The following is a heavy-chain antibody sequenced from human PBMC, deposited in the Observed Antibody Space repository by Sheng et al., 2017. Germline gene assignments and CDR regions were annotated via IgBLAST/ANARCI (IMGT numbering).Heavy chain of an antibody. CDR1: GGTFSSYA. D-gene: IGHD3-10*01. V-gene: IGHV1-69*01. J-gene: IGHJ5*02. CDR2: IIPIFGTA. CDR3: TMVRGVIIRRGHNWFDP. Sequence: QVQLVQSGAEVKKPGSSVKVSCKASGGTFSSYAISWVRQAPGQGLEWMGGIIPIFGTANYAQKFQGRVTITADESTSTAYMELSSLRSEDTAVYYCTMVRGVIIRRGHNWFDPWGQGTLVTVSS.